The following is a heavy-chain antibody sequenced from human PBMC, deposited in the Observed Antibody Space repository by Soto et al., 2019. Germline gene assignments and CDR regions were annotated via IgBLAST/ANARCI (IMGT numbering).Heavy chain of an antibody. V-gene: IGHV3-48*01. CDR3: ARDPFIQLWYTAYYYYGMDV. Sequence: PGGSLRLSCAASGFTFSSYSMNWVRQAPGKGLEWVSYISSSSSTIYYADSVKGRFTISRDNAKNSLYLQMNSLRAEDTAVYYCARDPFIQLWYTAYYYYGMDVWGQGTTVTVSS. CDR2: ISSSSSTI. D-gene: IGHD5-18*01. CDR1: GFTFSSYS. J-gene: IGHJ6*02.